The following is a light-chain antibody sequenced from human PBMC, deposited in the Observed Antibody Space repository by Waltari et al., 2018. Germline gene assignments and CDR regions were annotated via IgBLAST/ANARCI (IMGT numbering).Light chain of an antibody. CDR2: AAS. J-gene: IGKJ5*01. Sequence: DIQMTKSPSSVSASVGDRVTITCRASQGISSWLVWYQQKPGKAPKLLIYAASNLQSGVPSRFSGSGSGTEFTLTISSLQPEDFATYYCQQANGFPITFGQGTRLEIK. CDR3: QQANGFPIT. CDR1: QGISSW. V-gene: IGKV1D-12*01.